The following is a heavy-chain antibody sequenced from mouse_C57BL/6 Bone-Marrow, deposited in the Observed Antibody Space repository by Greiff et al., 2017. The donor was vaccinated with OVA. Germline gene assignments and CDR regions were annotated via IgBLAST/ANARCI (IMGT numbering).Heavy chain of an antibody. Sequence: EVMLVESGGGLVQPKGSLKLSCAASGFTFNTYAMHWVRQAPGKGLEWVARLRSKSSNYATYYADSVKDRFTISRDDSQSMLYLQMNNLKTEDTAMYYCVRDRGNYYGSRGFAYWGQGTLVTVSA. CDR1: GFTFNTYA. CDR3: VRDRGNYYGSRGFAY. J-gene: IGHJ3*01. D-gene: IGHD1-1*01. V-gene: IGHV10-3*01. CDR2: LRSKSSNYAT.